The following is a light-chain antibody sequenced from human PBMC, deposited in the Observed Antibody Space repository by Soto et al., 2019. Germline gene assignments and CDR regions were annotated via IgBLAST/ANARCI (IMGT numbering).Light chain of an antibody. Sequence: EIVLTQSPATLSLSPGEGATISCRASQSVSSYLAWYQQKPGQAPRLLMYDASNRASGIPVRFSGSGSGTDFTLTISSLEPEDFAVYYCQQHSNWPLTFGGGTKVEIK. CDR3: QQHSNWPLT. J-gene: IGKJ4*01. CDR2: DAS. V-gene: IGKV3-11*01. CDR1: QSVSSY.